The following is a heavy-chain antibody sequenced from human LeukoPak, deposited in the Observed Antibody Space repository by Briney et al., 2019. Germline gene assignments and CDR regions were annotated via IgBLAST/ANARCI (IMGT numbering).Heavy chain of an antibody. CDR1: GFTFSSYW. D-gene: IGHD3-3*01. CDR3: ARAKEDYDYWSAYSEGRYYYMDV. CDR2: INIDGTTT. J-gene: IGHJ6*03. V-gene: IGHV3-74*03. Sequence: GGSLRLSCAASGFTFSSYWMHWVRQAPGKGLVWVSRINIDGTTTKYAGSVRGRFTISRDNPKNTLYLQMNSLRAEDTAVYYCARAKEDYDYWSAYSEGRYYYMDVWGKGTTVTVSS.